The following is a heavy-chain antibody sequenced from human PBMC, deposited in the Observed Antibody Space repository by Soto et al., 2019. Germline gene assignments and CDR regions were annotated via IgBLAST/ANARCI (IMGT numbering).Heavy chain of an antibody. CDR3: ATSYGSGYRAFDY. CDR1: GDTFSFYT. V-gene: IGHV1-69*02. D-gene: IGHD3-10*01. Sequence: QVQMVQSGAEVKKPGSSVKVSCKASGDTFSFYTINWVRQAPGLGLEWMGRVNPILSMSNYAQKFQGRVTMTADKSTSTAYMELSSLRSEATAFYYCATSYGSGYRAFDYWGQGALVTVSS. J-gene: IGHJ4*02. CDR2: VNPILSMS.